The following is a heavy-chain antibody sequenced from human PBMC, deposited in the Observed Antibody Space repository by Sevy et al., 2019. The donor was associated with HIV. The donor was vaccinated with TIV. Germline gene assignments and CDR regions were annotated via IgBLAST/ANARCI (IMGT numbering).Heavy chain of an antibody. J-gene: IGHJ6*03. CDR1: GFSFDSYG. Sequence: GGSLRLSCAVSGFSFDSYGMTWVRQAPGKGLERVSGISGSGTRTYYADSVKGRFSISRDNSKNRLYLQMNSLRSEDTGIYYWAKGGGGHYDPDEIGYYFYYYNMDVWCKGTTVTVSS. D-gene: IGHD3-22*01. V-gene: IGHV3-23*01. CDR3: AKGGGGHYDPDEIGYYFYYYNMDV. CDR2: ISGSGTRT.